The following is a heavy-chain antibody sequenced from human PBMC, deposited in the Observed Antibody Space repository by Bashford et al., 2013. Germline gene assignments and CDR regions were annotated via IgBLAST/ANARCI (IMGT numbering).Heavy chain of an antibody. CDR3: ARDEVVVVPAADEHGDYYYYGMDV. D-gene: IGHD2-2*01. Sequence: VRQAPGKGLEWVSSISSSSSYIYYADSVKGRFTISRDNAKNSLYLQMNSLRAEDTAVYYCARDEVVVVPAADEHGDYYYYGMDVWGQGTTVTVSS. CDR2: ISSSSSYI. J-gene: IGHJ6*02. V-gene: IGHV3-21*01.